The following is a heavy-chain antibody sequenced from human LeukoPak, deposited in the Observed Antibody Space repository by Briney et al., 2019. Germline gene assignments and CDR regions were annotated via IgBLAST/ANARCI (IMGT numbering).Heavy chain of an antibody. CDR2: MSTTGGGK. Sequence: PGGSLRLSCAASGFTFSTYAMSWVRQAPGKGLEWVSGMSTTGGGKYYADSVKGRFTISRDNSKNTLYLQMNSLRAEDTAVYYCARDQRAGVYWFDPWGQGTLVTVSS. V-gene: IGHV3-23*01. J-gene: IGHJ5*02. CDR3: ARDQRAGVYWFDP. D-gene: IGHD3-10*01. CDR1: GFTFSTYA.